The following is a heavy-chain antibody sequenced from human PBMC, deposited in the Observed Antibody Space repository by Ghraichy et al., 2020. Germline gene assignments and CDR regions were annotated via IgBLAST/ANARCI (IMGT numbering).Heavy chain of an antibody. J-gene: IGHJ4*02. CDR1: GDSVNSETHY. CDR2: IYNTGRT. D-gene: IGHD3-10*01. V-gene: IGHV4-61*01. CDR3: ARSVRGRAPDY. Sequence: SQTLSLTCTVSGDSVNSETHYWSWIRQPTGKGLEWIAYIYNTGRTDSTPSLKSRVPASINTSSNQFALKLNSVTAAATAAYYCARSVRGRAPDYWGQGTLVTVSS.